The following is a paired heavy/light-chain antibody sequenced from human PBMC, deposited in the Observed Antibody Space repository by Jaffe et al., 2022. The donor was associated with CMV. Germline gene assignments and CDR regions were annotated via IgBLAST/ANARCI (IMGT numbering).Heavy chain of an antibody. CDR1: GFTFSDYY. J-gene: IGHJ4*02. D-gene: IGHD3-22*01. Sequence: QVQLVESGGGLVKPGGSLRLSCAASGFTFSDYYMSWIRQAPGKGLEWVSYISSSGSTIYYADSVKGRFTISRDNAKNSLYLQMNSLRAEDTAVYYCAGAEYYYDSSGYPGDWGQGTLVTVSS. V-gene: IGHV3-11*01. CDR3: AGAEYYYDSSGYPGD. CDR2: ISSSGSTI.
Light chain of an antibody. V-gene: IGKV1-12*01. CDR2: AAS. Sequence: DIQMTQSPSSVSASVGDRVTITCRASQGISSWLAWYQQKPGKAPKLLIYAASSLQSGVPSRFSGSGSGTDFTLTISSLQPEDFATYYCQQANSFPRALTFGGGTKVEIK. CDR1: QGISSW. J-gene: IGKJ4*01. CDR3: QQANSFPRALT.